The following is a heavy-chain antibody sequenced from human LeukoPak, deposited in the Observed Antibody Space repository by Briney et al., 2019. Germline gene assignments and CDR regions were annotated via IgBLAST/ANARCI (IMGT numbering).Heavy chain of an antibody. CDR1: GYTFTSYD. J-gene: IGHJ4*02. CDR2: MNPNSGNT. V-gene: IGHV1-8*01. D-gene: IGHD4-17*01. CDR3: ARVDYAGGDYFDY. Sequence: ASVKVSCKASGYTFTSYDIIWVRQATGQGLEWMGWMNPNSGNTGYAQKFQGRVTMTRNTSISTACMELSSLRAEDTAVYYCARVDYAGGDYFDYWGQGILVTVSS.